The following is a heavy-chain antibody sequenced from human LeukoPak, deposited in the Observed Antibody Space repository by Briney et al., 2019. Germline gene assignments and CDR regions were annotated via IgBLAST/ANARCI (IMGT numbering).Heavy chain of an antibody. CDR2: IIPIFGTA. Sequence: SVKVSCKVSGGTFSSYAISWVRQAPGQGLEWMGGIIPIFGTANYAQKFQGRVTITTDESTSTAYMELSGLRSEDTAVYYCARVRGSSSWYSYFDYWGQGTLVTVSS. CDR1: GGTFSSYA. J-gene: IGHJ4*02. CDR3: ARVRGSSSWYSYFDY. V-gene: IGHV1-69*05. D-gene: IGHD6-13*01.